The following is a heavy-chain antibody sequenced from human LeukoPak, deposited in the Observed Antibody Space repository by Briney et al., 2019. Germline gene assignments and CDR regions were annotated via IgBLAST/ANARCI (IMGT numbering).Heavy chain of an antibody. CDR3: AREGSGIAVAGTLDY. CDR2: IIPILGIA. J-gene: IGHJ4*02. Sequence: GASVKVSCKASGYTFTNYGISWVRQAPGQGLEWMGRIIPILGIANYAQKFQGRVTITADKSTSTAYMELSSLRSEDTAVYYCAREGSGIAVAGTLDYWGQGTLVTVSS. V-gene: IGHV1-69*04. D-gene: IGHD6-19*01. CDR1: GYTFTNYG.